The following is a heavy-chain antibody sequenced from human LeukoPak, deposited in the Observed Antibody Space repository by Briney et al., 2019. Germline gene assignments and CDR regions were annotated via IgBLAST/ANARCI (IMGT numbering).Heavy chain of an antibody. J-gene: IGHJ4*02. V-gene: IGHV3-23*01. Sequence: PGGSLRLSCAASGFTFSTSSMSWVRQAPGKGLAWVSSISGSGGSTYYADSAKGRFTISRDNSRNTLFLQMNSLKADDTAVYYCAKGGGGVLASWGQGTLVTVSS. D-gene: IGHD3-16*01. CDR1: GFTFSTSS. CDR2: ISGSGGST. CDR3: AKGGGGVLAS.